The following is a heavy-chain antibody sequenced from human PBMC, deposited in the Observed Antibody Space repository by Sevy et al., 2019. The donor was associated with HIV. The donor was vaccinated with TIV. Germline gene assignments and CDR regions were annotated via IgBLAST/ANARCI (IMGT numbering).Heavy chain of an antibody. D-gene: IGHD2-2*01. CDR3: ARDGGYCSITSCFAFDY. CDR1: GFTFSSYS. CDR2: ISSSSSYI. J-gene: IGHJ4*02. Sequence: GGSLRLSCAASGFTFSSYSMNWVRQAPGKGLEWVSSISSSSSYIYYADSVKGRFTISRDNAKNSLYLQMNGLRAEDTAVYYCARDGGYCSITSCFAFDYWGQGTLVTVSS. V-gene: IGHV3-21*01.